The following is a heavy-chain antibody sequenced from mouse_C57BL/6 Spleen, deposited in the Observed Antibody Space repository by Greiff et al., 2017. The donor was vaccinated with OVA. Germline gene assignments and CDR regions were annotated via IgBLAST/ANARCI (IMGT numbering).Heavy chain of an antibody. Sequence: VQLKQSVAELVRPGASVKLSCTASGFNIKNTYMPWVKQRPEQGLEWIGRIDPANGHTKYAPKFQGKATITADTSSNTAYLQLSSLTSEDTAIYYCARGSSGYGFAYWGQGTLVTVSA. CDR1: GFNIKNTY. D-gene: IGHD3-2*02. V-gene: IGHV14-3*01. CDR2: IDPANGHT. J-gene: IGHJ3*01. CDR3: ARGSSGYGFAY.